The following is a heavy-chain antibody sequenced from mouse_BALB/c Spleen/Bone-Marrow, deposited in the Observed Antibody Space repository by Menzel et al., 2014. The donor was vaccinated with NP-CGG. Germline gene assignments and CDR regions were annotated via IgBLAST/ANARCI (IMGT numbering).Heavy chain of an antibody. CDR3: AREGAFYGNPFDF. J-gene: IGHJ2*01. CDR1: GYRFSSFW. Sequence: QVQLQQSGAEVMKSGALVKISCRATGYRFSSFWIEWIKRRPGHGLEWIGKILPGSGSTNYNEKFKGKATLSADTSSNTAYMQLSSLTSEDSAVYFCAREGAFYGNPFDFWGQGTTLTVSS. CDR2: ILPGSGST. V-gene: IGHV1-9*01. D-gene: IGHD2-10*01.